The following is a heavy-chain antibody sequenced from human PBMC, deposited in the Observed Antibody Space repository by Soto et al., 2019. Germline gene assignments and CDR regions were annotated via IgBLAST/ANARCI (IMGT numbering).Heavy chain of an antibody. CDR3: ARHTPLFTIFGVVTPEYYFDY. CDR1: GFTFSMFW. Sequence: GGSLRLSCAASGFTFSMFWMSWVRQAPGKGLEWVANIKLDGSEEYYVDSVKGRFTVSRDNAKNSLYLQMSSVTAADTAVYYCARHTPLFTIFGVVTPEYYFDYWGQGTLVTVSS. J-gene: IGHJ4*02. CDR2: IKLDGSEE. D-gene: IGHD3-3*01. V-gene: IGHV3-7*03.